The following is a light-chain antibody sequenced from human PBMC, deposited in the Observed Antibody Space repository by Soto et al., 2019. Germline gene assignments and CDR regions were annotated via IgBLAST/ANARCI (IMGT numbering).Light chain of an antibody. V-gene: IGKV1-39*01. Sequence: DIQMTQSPSSMSASVGDRGNITCRESQSIRSNLNWYQQKPVKAPKLLIYAASSLQSGVPSRFSGSRSGTDFTLTISSMQPEDFATDYCQQSYRTHRTFGQGTKVDIK. CDR3: QQSYRTHRT. CDR1: QSIRSN. CDR2: AAS. J-gene: IGKJ1*01.